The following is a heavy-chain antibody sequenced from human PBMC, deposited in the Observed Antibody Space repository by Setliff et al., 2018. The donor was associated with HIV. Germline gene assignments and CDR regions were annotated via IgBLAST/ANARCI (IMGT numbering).Heavy chain of an antibody. Sequence: ASSKVSCKASGDTFTTYALHWVRQAPGQRLEWMGWINAGNGDTKSSQKFQGRVTITRDTSASTAYMELSSLRSEDTGVYYCAIGSSNWPHRPNNYYFDYWGQGTPVTVSS. J-gene: IGHJ4*02. CDR3: AIGSSNWPHRPNNYYFDY. V-gene: IGHV1-3*01. CDR2: INAGNGDT. D-gene: IGHD6-13*01. CDR1: GDTFTTYA.